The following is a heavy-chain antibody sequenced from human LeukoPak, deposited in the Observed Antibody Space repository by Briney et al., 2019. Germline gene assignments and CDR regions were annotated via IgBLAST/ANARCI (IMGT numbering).Heavy chain of an antibody. Sequence: ASVKVSCKASGYTFTSYGISWVRQAPGQGLEWMGWISAYNGNTNYAQKLQGRVTMTTDTSTSTAYMELRSLRSDDTAVYYCARDIAAAGTPYYYYGMDVWGQGTTVTVSS. CDR3: ARDIAAAGTPYYYYGMDV. J-gene: IGHJ6*02. D-gene: IGHD6-13*01. CDR1: GYTFTSYG. V-gene: IGHV1-18*01. CDR2: ISAYNGNT.